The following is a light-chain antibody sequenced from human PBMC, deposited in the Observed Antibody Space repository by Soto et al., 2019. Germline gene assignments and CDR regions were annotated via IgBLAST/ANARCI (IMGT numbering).Light chain of an antibody. CDR2: DII. V-gene: IGLV2-14*03. Sequence: QSALTQPASVSGSPGPSITISCTGTSSDVGAYIFVSWYQQHPGKAPKLMIYDIINRPSGVSNRFSGSKSGNTASLTISGLQAEDEADYYCVSFTTSRSYVFGTGTKLTVL. CDR1: SSDVGAYIF. J-gene: IGLJ1*01. CDR3: VSFTTSRSYV.